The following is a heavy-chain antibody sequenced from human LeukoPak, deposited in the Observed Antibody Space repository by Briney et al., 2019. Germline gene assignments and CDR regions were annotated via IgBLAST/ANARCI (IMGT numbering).Heavy chain of an antibody. CDR1: GFTFNDYA. CDR2: ISGDGGST. J-gene: IGHJ4*02. V-gene: IGHV3-43*02. CDR3: ATDCSGNRCYSL. D-gene: IGHD2-15*01. Sequence: RGSLRLSCAVSGFTFNDYAMNWVRQAPGKSLEWVSFISGDGGSTYYADSVKGRFTISRDNSKNSLYLQMNSLRLGDTALYYCATDCSGNRCYSLWGQGTLVTVSS.